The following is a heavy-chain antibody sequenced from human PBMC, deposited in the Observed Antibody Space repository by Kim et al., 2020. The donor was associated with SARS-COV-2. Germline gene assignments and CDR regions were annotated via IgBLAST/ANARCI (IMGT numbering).Heavy chain of an antibody. Sequence: GGSLRLSCAASGFTFSSYSMNWVRQAPGKGLEWVSSISSSSSYIYYADSVKGRFTISRDNAKNSLYLQMNSLRAEDTAVYYCARDGGTYYYDSSGPGGDYWSQGTLVTVSS. CDR3: ARDGGTYYYDSSGPGGDY. CDR2: ISSSSSYI. V-gene: IGHV3-21*01. J-gene: IGHJ4*02. CDR1: GFTFSSYS. D-gene: IGHD3-22*01.